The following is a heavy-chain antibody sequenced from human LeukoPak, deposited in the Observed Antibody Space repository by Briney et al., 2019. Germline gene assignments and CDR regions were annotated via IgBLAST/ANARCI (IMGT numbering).Heavy chain of an antibody. Sequence: GGSLRLSCAASGFTFSSYSMNWVRQAPGKGLEWVSYISSSSSTIYYADSVKGRFTISRDNAKNSLYLQMNSLRAEDTAVYYCARDGWFDPWGQRTLVTVSS. CDR2: ISSSSSTI. CDR1: GFTFSSYS. J-gene: IGHJ5*02. V-gene: IGHV3-48*04. CDR3: ARDGWFDP.